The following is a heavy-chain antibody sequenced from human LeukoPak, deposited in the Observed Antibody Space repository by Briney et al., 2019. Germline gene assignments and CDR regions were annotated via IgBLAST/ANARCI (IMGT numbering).Heavy chain of an antibody. Sequence: GGSLRLSCAASGFTFSNAWMNWVRQAPGKGLEWVSAISGSGGSTYYADSVKGRFIISRDNSKNTVDLQMNSLRAEDTAVYYCAKEESGGSFATRGYFQHWGQGTLVTVSS. CDR2: ISGSGGST. J-gene: IGHJ1*01. CDR3: AKEESGGSFATRGYFQH. D-gene: IGHD2-15*01. V-gene: IGHV3-23*01. CDR1: GFTFSNAW.